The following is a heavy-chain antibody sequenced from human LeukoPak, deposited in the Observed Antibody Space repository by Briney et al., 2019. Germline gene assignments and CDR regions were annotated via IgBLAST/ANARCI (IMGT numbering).Heavy chain of an antibody. CDR3: ANTSGQYYG. CDR1: GFTFSSYW. V-gene: IGHV3-23*01. D-gene: IGHD3-10*01. J-gene: IGHJ4*02. Sequence: GGSLRLSCAASGFTFSSYWMTWVRQAPGKGLEWVSVISVIDDSTYYADSVKGRFTISRDNSKNTLYMQMNSLRAEDTAVYYCANTSGQYYGWGQGSLV. CDR2: ISVIDDST.